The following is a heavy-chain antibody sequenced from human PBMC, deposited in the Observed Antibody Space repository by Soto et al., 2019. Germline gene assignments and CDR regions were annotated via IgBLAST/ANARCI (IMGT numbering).Heavy chain of an antibody. CDR3: ARGRIAGSGSSP. V-gene: IGHV4-39*01. J-gene: IGHJ5*02. D-gene: IGHD3-10*01. Sequence: SETLSLTCTVSGGSISSSSSYWGWIRQPPGKGLEWIGYIYYSGSTNYNPSLKSRVTISVDTSKNQFSLKLSSVTAADTAVYYCARGRIAGSGSSPWGQGTLVTVSS. CDR2: IYYSGST. CDR1: GGSISSSSSY.